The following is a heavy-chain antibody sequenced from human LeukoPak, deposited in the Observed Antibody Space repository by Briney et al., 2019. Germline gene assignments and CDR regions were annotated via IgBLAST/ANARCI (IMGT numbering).Heavy chain of an antibody. CDR3: ARGVVVVPAAIPGRYFDL. J-gene: IGHJ2*01. V-gene: IGHV4-34*01. D-gene: IGHD2-2*02. CDR1: GGSFSGYY. Sequence: SETLSLTCAVYGGSFSGYYWSWIRQPPGKGLEWIGEINHSGSTNYNPSLKSRVTISVDTSKNQFSLKLSSVTAADTAVYYCARGVVVVPAAIPGRYFDLWGRGTLVTVSS. CDR2: INHSGST.